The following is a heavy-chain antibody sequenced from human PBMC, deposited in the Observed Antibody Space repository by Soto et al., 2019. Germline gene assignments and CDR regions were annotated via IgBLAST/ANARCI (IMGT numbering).Heavy chain of an antibody. V-gene: IGHV3-30-3*01. D-gene: IGHD3-22*01. CDR1: GLTFSSGI. J-gene: IGHJ1*01. CDR3: AREEESSGRAGTFLY. CDR2: ITRDGTGH. Sequence: QVQFVESRGDLVQPGRSLRLSCAASGLTFSSGIMHWVRQTPGKGLEWIALITRDGTGHTFTDSLKGRFTISRDNSKDTLYLEMNSLTVEDTGVYYCAREEESSGRAGTFLYWGQGTLVTVS.